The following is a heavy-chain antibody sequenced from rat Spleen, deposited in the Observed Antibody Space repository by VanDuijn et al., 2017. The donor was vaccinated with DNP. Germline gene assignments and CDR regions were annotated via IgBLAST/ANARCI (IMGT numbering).Heavy chain of an antibody. Sequence: EVQLVESGGGLEQPGGSLKLSCAASGFTFSDHNMAWVRQAPEKGLEWVATIIYDGRRTFYRDSVKGRFTISRDDAKSTLYLQMDSLRSEDTATYYCAILTYGSYWFAYWGQGTLVTVSS. CDR3: AILTYGSYWFAY. J-gene: IGHJ3*01. CDR1: GFTFSDHN. CDR2: IIYDGRRT. V-gene: IGHV5S10*01. D-gene: IGHD1-8*01.